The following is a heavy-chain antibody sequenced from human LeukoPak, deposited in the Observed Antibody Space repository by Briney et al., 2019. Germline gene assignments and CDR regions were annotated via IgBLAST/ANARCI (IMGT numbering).Heavy chain of an antibody. V-gene: IGHV5-51*01. D-gene: IGHD4-17*01. CDR3: ARPTTGAHNAFDI. CDR1: GYSFTTYW. Sequence: GESLKISCKGSGYSFTTYWIGWVRQMPGKGLEWMGIIYPGDSDIRYSPSFQGQVTISADKSISTAYLQWSSLRASDTAMYYCARPTTGAHNAFDIWGQGTMVTVSS. CDR2: IYPGDSDI. J-gene: IGHJ3*02.